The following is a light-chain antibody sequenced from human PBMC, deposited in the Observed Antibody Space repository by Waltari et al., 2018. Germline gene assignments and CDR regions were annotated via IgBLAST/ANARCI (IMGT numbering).Light chain of an antibody. V-gene: IGLV1-44*01. CDR1: RSNIGDFA. J-gene: IGLJ2*01. CDR3: ATWDDSLNGVV. Sequence: QPVLTQPPSASGTPGQRVPISCAGSRSNIGDFAVPWYQHLPQTAPKLLIYSDYQRPSGVPDRFSGSKSGTSASLAISGLQSEDEADYYCATWDDSLNGVVFGGGTKLTVL. CDR2: SDY.